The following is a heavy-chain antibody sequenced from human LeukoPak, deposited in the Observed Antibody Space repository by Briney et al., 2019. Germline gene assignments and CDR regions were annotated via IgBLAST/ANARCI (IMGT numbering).Heavy chain of an antibody. D-gene: IGHD3-10*01. CDR3: ATSGKPYGLDV. V-gene: IGHV3-48*02. Sequence: GGSLRHSCAASEFTLTYNSMNWVRQAPGKGLEWLSHISITGAIYYADSVKGRFTISKDNARNSLYLQMNSLRDEDTAVYYCATSGKPYGLDVWGHGTTVTVSS. CDR1: EFTLTYNS. CDR2: ISITGAI. J-gene: IGHJ6*02.